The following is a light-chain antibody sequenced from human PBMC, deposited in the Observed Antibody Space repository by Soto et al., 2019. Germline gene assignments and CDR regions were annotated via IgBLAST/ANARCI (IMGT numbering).Light chain of an antibody. Sequence: QSALTQPPSVSGAPGQRVTISCTGSSSKIGAGYDVHWYQQLPGTAPKLLIYGSSNRPSGVPDRFSGSKSGTSASLAITGLQAEDEADYYCQSYDSSLSGLYVFGTGTKVTVL. CDR2: GSS. CDR1: SSKIGAGYD. CDR3: QSYDSSLSGLYV. J-gene: IGLJ1*01. V-gene: IGLV1-40*01.